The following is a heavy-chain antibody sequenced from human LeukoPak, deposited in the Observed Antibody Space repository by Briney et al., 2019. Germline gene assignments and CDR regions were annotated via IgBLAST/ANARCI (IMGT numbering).Heavy chain of an antibody. J-gene: IGHJ4*02. D-gene: IGHD3-10*01. CDR2: IRYDGSNK. Sequence: GGSLRLSCAASGFTFSSYGMHWVRQAPGKGLEWVAFIRYDGSNKYYADSVKGRFTISRDNSKNTLYLQMNSLRAEDTAVYYCAKEGPPHGSGSYFFDYWGQGTLVTVSS. V-gene: IGHV3-30*02. CDR1: GFTFSSYG. CDR3: AKEGPPHGSGSYFFDY.